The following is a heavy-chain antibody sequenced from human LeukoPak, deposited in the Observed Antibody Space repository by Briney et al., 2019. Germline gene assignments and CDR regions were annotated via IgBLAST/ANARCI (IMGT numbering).Heavy chain of an antibody. CDR3: ATAPPGTAMATPHYYYGMDV. V-gene: IGHV1-24*01. J-gene: IGHJ6*02. CDR2: FDPEDGET. CDR1: GYTLTELS. D-gene: IGHD5-18*01. Sequence: ASVKVSCKVSGYTLTELSMHWVRQAPGKGLEWMGGFDPEDGETIYAQKFQGRVTMTEDTSTDTAYMELSSLRSEDTAVYYCATAPPGTAMATPHYYYGMDVWGQGTTVTVSS.